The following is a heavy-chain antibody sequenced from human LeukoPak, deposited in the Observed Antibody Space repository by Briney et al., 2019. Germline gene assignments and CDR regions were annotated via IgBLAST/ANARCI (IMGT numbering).Heavy chain of an antibody. V-gene: IGHV3-53*01. CDR1: GFTVSSNY. Sequence: GGSLRLSCAASGFTVSSNYMSWVRQAPGKGLEWVSVIYSGGSTYYADSVKGRFTISRDNAKNSLYLQMNSLRAEDTAVYYCARVGVVPAAYYYYYMDAWGKGTTVTVSS. CDR3: ARVGVVPAAYYYYYMDA. D-gene: IGHD2-2*01. CDR2: IYSGGST. J-gene: IGHJ6*03.